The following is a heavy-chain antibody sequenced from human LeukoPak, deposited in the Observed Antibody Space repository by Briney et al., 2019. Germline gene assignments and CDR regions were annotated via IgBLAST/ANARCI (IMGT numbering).Heavy chain of an antibody. CDR2: ISYDGSNK. Sequence: PGRSLRLSCAASGFTFSSYGMHWVRQAPGKGLEWVAVISYDGSNKYYADSVKGRFTISRDNSKNTLYLQMNSLRAEDTAVYYCATGTDYYYYYGMDVWGQGTTVTVSS. J-gene: IGHJ6*02. D-gene: IGHD1-14*01. V-gene: IGHV3-30*03. CDR1: GFTFSSYG. CDR3: ATGTDYYYYYGMDV.